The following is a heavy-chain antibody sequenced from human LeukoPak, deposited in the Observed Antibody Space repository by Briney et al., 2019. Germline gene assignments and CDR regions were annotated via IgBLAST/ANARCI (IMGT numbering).Heavy chain of an antibody. CDR3: GRNFEASSTWYIQY. CDR1: GASIHDDH. J-gene: IGHJ1*01. D-gene: IGHD2-2*01. Sequence: SETLSLTCTVYGASIHDDHFTWIRQPPGRGLEWIGFVYYRGSAKYNPSLESRVTISVDTSKKQISLILKSVTAADTAVYYCGRNFEASSTWYIQYWGQGSLVTVSS. CDR2: VYYRGSA. V-gene: IGHV4-59*12.